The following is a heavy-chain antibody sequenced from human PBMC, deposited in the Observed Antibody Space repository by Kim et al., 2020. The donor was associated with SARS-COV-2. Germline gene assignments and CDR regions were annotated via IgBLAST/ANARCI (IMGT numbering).Heavy chain of an antibody. Sequence: ANNAQKFQGRVTITADESTSTAYMELSSLRSEDTAVYYCARNGDGVVFDYWGQGTLVTVSS. CDR3: ARNGDGVVFDY. V-gene: IGHV1-69*01. D-gene: IGHD3-3*01. J-gene: IGHJ4*02. CDR2: A.